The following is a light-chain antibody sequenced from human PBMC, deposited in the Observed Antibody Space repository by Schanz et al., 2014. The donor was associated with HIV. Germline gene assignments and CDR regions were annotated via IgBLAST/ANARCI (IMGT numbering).Light chain of an antibody. CDR3: QQNYSPPRFT. CDR2: AAS. J-gene: IGKJ3*01. Sequence: DIQMTQSPSSLSASVGDTVIITCRASQTIDSYLNWYQQKPGEAPKLLIYAASSLPSGVPSRFSGSGYGTDFTLTITGLQPEDFAAYYCQQNYSPPRFTFGPGTKVDVK. V-gene: IGKV1-39*01. CDR1: QTIDSY.